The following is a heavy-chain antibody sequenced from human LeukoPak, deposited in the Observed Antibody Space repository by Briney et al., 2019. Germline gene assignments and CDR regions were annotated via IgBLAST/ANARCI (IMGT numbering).Heavy chain of an antibody. CDR2: ISGSGGST. Sequence: GGSLRLSCAASGFTFSSYAMSWVRQAPGKGLEWVSAISGSGGSTYYADSVKGRFIISRDNSKNTLHLQMNSLRTEDTAVYYCAKSDWIGYSAFDYWGQGTLVTVSS. V-gene: IGHV3-23*01. D-gene: IGHD3-3*01. J-gene: IGHJ4*02. CDR3: AKSDWIGYSAFDY. CDR1: GFTFSSYA.